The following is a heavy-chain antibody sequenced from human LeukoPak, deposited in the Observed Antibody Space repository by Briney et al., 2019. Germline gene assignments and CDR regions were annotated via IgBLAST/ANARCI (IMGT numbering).Heavy chain of an antibody. V-gene: IGHV3-64*01. CDR2: ISSNGGST. J-gene: IGHJ3*02. CDR1: GFTFSSYA. D-gene: IGHD4-17*01. CDR3: ARDRLILAGDYHAFDI. Sequence: PGGSLRLSCAASGFTFSSYAMHWVRQAPGEGLEYVSTISSNGGSTYYANSVKGRFTISRDNSKNTLYLQMGSLRAEDMAVYYCARDRLILAGDYHAFDIWGQGTMVTVSS.